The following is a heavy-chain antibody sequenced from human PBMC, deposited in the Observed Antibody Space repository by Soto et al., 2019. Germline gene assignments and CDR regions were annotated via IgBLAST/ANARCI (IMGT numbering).Heavy chain of an antibody. CDR2: IYYSGST. CDR1: GGSISSGGYY. V-gene: IGHV4-31*03. CDR3: ARSRSGWYYFDY. J-gene: IGHJ4*02. Sequence: SETLSLTCTVSGGSISSGGYYWSWIRQHPGKGLEWIGYIYYSGSTYYNPSLKSRVTISVDTSKNQFSLKLSSVTAADTAVYYCARSRSGWYYFDYWGQGTLVTVSS. D-gene: IGHD6-19*01.